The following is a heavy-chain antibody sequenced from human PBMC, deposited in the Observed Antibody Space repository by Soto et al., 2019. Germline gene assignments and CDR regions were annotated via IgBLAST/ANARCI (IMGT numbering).Heavy chain of an antibody. J-gene: IGHJ4*02. CDR3: ARDQLVDY. V-gene: IGHV3-21*06. CDR2: ISSSRNYI. Sequence: EVQLVQSGGGLVKPGESLRLSCATSGFTFSTYNMNWVRQAPGKGLEWVSSISSSRNYIYYADSLKGRFTVSRDNAKNSLYLQMNSLRAEDTAVYYCARDQLVDYWGQGTLVTVSS. D-gene: IGHD6-13*01. CDR1: GFTFSTYN.